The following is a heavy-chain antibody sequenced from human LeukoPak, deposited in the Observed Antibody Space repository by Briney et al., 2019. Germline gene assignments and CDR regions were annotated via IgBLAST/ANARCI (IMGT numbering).Heavy chain of an antibody. D-gene: IGHD6-13*01. V-gene: IGHV1-2*02. J-gene: IGHJ5*02. CDR1: GYSFTSYW. CDR3: ARDSGSSWTSRWFDP. CDR2: FNHNSGGT. Sequence: GESLKISCKGSGYSFTSYWIGWVRQAPGQGLEWMGWFNHNSGGTNYGQRFQGRVTMTRDTSISTAYMELSSLRSDDTAVYYCARDSGSSWTSRWFDPWGQGTLVTVSS.